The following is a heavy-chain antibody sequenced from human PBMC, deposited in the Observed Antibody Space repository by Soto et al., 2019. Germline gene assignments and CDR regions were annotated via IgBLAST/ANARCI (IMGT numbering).Heavy chain of an antibody. CDR2: VSYGGSNK. CDR3: ARDLRPKAQRYFPGWFGP. Sequence: SLRLSCAASGFTFSNYGMHWVRQAPGEGLDWVAVVSYGGSNKYYADSVKGRFTISRDNSKNTLYLQMNSLRSEDTAVYYCARDLRPKAQRYFPGWFGPWERVTLVTVSA. D-gene: IGHD3-10*01. V-gene: IGHV3-30*03. CDR1: GFTFSNYG. J-gene: IGHJ5*02.